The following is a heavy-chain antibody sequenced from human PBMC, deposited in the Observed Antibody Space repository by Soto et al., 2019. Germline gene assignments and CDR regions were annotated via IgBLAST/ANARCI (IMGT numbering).Heavy chain of an antibody. CDR1: GFTFSSYC. CDR2: IWYDGSNK. CDR3: ARGGVFFFAAPTNPFDY. J-gene: IGHJ4*02. V-gene: IGHV3-30*19. Sequence: PGGSLRLSFAASGFTFSSYCMHWVRQAPGKGLEWVAVIWYDGSNKYYADSVKGRFTISRDNSKNTLYLQMNSLRAEDTAVYYCARGGVFFFAAPTNPFDYWGQGTLVTVSS. D-gene: IGHD3-10*01.